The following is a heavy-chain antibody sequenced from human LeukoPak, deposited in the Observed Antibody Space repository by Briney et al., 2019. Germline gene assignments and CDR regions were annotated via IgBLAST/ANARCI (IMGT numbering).Heavy chain of an antibody. CDR1: GGSISSYY. D-gene: IGHD5-12*01. CDR3: ARGRGYSGYFGYYYMDV. V-gene: IGHV4-59*01. Sequence: SETLSLTCTVSGGSISSYYWSWIRQPPGKGLEWIGYIYYSGSTNYNPSLKSRVTISLDTSKNQFSLKPSSVTAADTAVYYCARGRGYSGYFGYYYMDVWGKGTTVTISS. J-gene: IGHJ6*03. CDR2: IYYSGST.